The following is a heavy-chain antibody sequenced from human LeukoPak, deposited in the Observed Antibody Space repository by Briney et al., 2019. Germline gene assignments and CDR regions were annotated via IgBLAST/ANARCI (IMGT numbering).Heavy chain of an antibody. CDR2: IYYSGST. J-gene: IGHJ4*02. Sequence: SETLSLTCTVSGVSISSSNSYWGWIRQPPGKGLEWIGSIYYSGSTYYNPSLKSRVTISVDTSKNQFSLKLSSVTAADTAVYYCARHYSGYDLAYFDYWGQGTLVTVSS. D-gene: IGHD5-12*01. V-gene: IGHV4-39*01. CDR1: GVSISSSNSY. CDR3: ARHYSGYDLAYFDY.